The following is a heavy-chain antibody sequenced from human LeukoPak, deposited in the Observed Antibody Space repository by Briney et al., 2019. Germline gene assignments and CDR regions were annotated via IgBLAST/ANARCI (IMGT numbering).Heavy chain of an antibody. CDR2: IIPIFGTA. CDR3: ARDSTSSSSPYFDY. V-gene: IGHV1-69*05. CDR1: GGTFSSYA. Sequence: RASVKVSCKASGGTFSSYAISWVRQAPGQGLEWMGGIIPIFGTANYAQKFQGRVTITTDESTSTAYMELSSLRSEDTAVYYCARDSTSSSSPYFDYWGQGTLVTVSS. J-gene: IGHJ4*02. D-gene: IGHD6-6*01.